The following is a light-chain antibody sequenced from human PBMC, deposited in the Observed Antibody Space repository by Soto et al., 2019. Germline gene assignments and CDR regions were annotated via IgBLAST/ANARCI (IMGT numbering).Light chain of an antibody. V-gene: IGLV2-23*01. CDR3: CSYAGSSTPYV. CDR2: EGS. CDR1: SGDVGSYNL. Sequence: QSALTQPASVSGSPGQSMTMSCTGTSGDVGSYNLVSWYQQHPGKAPKLMIYEGSKRPSGVSNRFSGSKSGNTASLTISGLQAEDEADYYCCSYAGSSTPYVFGTGTKVTVL. J-gene: IGLJ1*01.